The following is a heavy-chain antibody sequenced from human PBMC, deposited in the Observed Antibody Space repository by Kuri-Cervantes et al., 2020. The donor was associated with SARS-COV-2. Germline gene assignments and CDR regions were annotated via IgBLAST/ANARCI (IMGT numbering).Heavy chain of an antibody. CDR2: IKSKTDGGTT. CDR3: TTDTRYTTLFDY. D-gene: IGHD3-16*02. J-gene: IGHJ4*02. Sequence: GESLKISCAASGFTFSNAWMSWVRQAPGKGLEWVGRIKSKTDGGTTDYAAPVKGRFTISRDDSKNTLCLQMNSLKTEDTAVYYCTTDTRYTTLFDYWGQGTLVTVSS. CDR1: GFTFSNAW. V-gene: IGHV3-15*01.